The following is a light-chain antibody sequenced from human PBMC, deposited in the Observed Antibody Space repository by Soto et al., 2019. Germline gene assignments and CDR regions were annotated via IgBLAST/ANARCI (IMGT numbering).Light chain of an antibody. J-gene: IGKJ3*01. CDR2: GTS. CDR1: QSVNTNY. CDR3: QEYGTFT. V-gene: IGKV3-20*01. Sequence: EIVLTQSPGTLSLSPGERATLSCRASQSVNTNYLAWYQQKPGQAPRLLIYGTSSRATGIPDRFSGSGSGTDFTLSISRLENEDFAVYSSQEYGTFTCGPGTKVDIK.